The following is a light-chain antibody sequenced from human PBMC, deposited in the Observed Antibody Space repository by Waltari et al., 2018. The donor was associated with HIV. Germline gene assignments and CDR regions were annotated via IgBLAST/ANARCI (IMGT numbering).Light chain of an antibody. CDR3: QQYDSTPLT. CDR1: QSVLYSTKNKKY. CDR2: WAS. Sequence: DIVMTQSPDSLAVSLGERATINCKSSQSVLYSTKNKKYLSGYQQKPGQPPKLLLYWASTRESGVPERFSGSGSGTDFTLTISSLQDEDVAVYYCQQYDSTPLTFGGGTTVEIK. V-gene: IGKV4-1*01. J-gene: IGKJ4*01.